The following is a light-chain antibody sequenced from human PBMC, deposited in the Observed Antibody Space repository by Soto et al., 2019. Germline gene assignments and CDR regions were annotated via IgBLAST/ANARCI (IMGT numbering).Light chain of an antibody. V-gene: IGKV1-5*01. Sequence: DIQMTQSPSTLSASVGDRVTITCRASQSISCWLAWYRQKPGKAPKLLIHEASRLESGVPSRLSGSGSGTEFTLSISSLEPDDFASYYCQQYNRPYTVGQGTKLEIK. CDR2: EAS. J-gene: IGKJ2*01. CDR1: QSISCW. CDR3: QQYNRPYT.